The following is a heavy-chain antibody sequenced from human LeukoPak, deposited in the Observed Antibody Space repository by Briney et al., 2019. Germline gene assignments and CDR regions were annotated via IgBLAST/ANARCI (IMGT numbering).Heavy chain of an antibody. V-gene: IGHV3-21*01. CDR3: AGDDYGDFVFDY. J-gene: IGHJ4*02. CDR2: ISSSSSYI. Sequence: GGSLRLSCAASGFTFSSYSMNWVRQAPGKGLEWVSSISSSSSYIYYADSVKGRFTISRDNAKNSLYLQMNSLRAEDTAVYYCAGDDYGDFVFDYWGQGTLVTVSS. D-gene: IGHD4-17*01. CDR1: GFTFSSYS.